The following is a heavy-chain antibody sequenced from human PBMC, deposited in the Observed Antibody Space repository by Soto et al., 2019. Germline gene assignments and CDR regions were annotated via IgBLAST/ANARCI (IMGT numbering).Heavy chain of an antibody. Sequence: ASVKVSCKASGYTFTSYYMHWVRQAPGQGLEWMGIINPSGGSTSYAQKFQGRVTMTRDTSTSTVYMELSSLRSEDTAVYYCAREPKGSADIVVVPAANPFDYWGQGTLVTVSS. CDR3: AREPKGSADIVVVPAANPFDY. CDR2: INPSGGST. D-gene: IGHD2-2*01. V-gene: IGHV1-46*03. CDR1: GYTFTSYY. J-gene: IGHJ4*02.